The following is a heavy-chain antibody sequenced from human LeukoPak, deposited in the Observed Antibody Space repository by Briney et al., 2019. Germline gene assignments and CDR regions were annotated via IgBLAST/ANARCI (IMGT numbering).Heavy chain of an antibody. J-gene: IGHJ4*02. CDR2: IYYVDST. D-gene: IGHD5-12*01. V-gene: IGHV4-59*01. Sequence: SETLSLTCTVSGVPITNYFWNWVRQPPGKPLEWIGFIYYVDSTNYNPSLKSRVTISLDTSTNQFSLELNSVTAADTAVYYCARTSGYDYHFDYWGQGSLVTVSS. CDR1: GVPITNYF. CDR3: ARTSGYDYHFDY.